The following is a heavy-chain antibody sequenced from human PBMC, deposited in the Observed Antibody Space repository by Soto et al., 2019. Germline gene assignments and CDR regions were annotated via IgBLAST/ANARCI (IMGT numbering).Heavy chain of an antibody. Sequence: QVLLVQSGAQVKNPVSSVKVSCKASGGTFISYVYNWVRQAPGQGLEWMGGIIPMFNITNFAQKFQGRITIPADESTTTAYMELSSLRSEDTAVYYCARWPTVSRPTYGMDVWGQGTTVTVSS. D-gene: IGHD4-4*01. V-gene: IGHV1-69*01. J-gene: IGHJ6*02. CDR1: GGTFISYV. CDR2: IIPMFNIT. CDR3: ARWPTVSRPTYGMDV.